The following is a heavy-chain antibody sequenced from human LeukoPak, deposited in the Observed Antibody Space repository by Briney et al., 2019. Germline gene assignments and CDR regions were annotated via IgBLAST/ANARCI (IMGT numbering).Heavy chain of an antibody. CDR3: TRTMVGIDI. Sequence: PGGSLRLSCAASGFTFSGSAMHWVRQASGKGLEWVGRIRSKANSYATAYAASVKGRFTISRDDSKNTAYLQMHSLKTEDTGVYYCTRTMVGIDIWGQGTMGTVSS. CDR2: IRSKANSYAT. J-gene: IGHJ3*02. CDR1: GFTFSGSA. D-gene: IGHD4/OR15-4a*01. V-gene: IGHV3-73*01.